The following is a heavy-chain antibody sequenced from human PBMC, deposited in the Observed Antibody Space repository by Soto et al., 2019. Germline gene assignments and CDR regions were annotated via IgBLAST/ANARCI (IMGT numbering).Heavy chain of an antibody. CDR1: GFTFSRHS. CDR3: AGEVVTTQWYVVN. CDR2: TSTDEGVK. Sequence: GGSLRLSCAASGFTFSRHSMHWFRQAPGKGLEWVAVTSTDEGVKFYADSVRGRFTISRDNSRNTLFLHMNGLSVDDTGVYYCAGEVVTTQWYVVNSCQGILVTIFS. D-gene: IGHD6-19*01. V-gene: IGHV3-30-3*01. J-gene: IGHJ4*02.